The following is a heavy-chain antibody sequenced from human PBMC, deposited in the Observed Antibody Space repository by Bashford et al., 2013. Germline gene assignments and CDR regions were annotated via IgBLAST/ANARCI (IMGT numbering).Heavy chain of an antibody. D-gene: IGHD6-6*01. J-gene: IGHJ4*02. CDR1: GYKFPTYW. V-gene: IGHV5-51*01. Sequence: GESLKISCKDSGYKFPTYWIAWVRQMPGKGLEWMGVISPVDSAVTYSPSFQGQVTISADKSISTAYLHWNTLKTSDTAIYYCARVRDSSSLYYFDYWGQGALVTVSS. CDR3: ARVRDSSSLYYFDY. CDR2: ISPVDSAV.